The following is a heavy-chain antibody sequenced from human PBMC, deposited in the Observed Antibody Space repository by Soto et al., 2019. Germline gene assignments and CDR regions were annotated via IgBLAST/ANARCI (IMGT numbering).Heavy chain of an antibody. CDR3: VWDYGGLEGFDV. J-gene: IGHJ3*01. CDR2: ITNDGRGT. D-gene: IGHD4-17*01. Sequence: QLLESGGDLVKPWGSLRLSCVVSGVTFTNYAMAWVRQTPEKGLEWVSGITNDGRGTYYAESVKGRFSISRDNSKKTVFLKMNSLGVEDTATYYCVWDYGGLEGFDVCGRGTMVTVSS. V-gene: IGHV3-23*01. CDR1: GVTFTNYA.